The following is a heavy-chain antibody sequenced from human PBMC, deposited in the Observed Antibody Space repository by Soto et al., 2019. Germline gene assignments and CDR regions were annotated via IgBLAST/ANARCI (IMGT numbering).Heavy chain of an antibody. CDR2: IIPIFGTA. D-gene: IGHD6-19*01. J-gene: IGHJ4*02. V-gene: IGHV1-69*01. CDR1: GGTFSSYA. CDR3: AREEMSSGWYGGYDY. Sequence: QVQLVQSGAEVQKPGSSVKVSCKASGGTFSSYAISWVRQAPGQGLEWMGGIIPIFGTANYAQKFQGRVTITADESTSTGYMEVSSLRSEDTAVYYCAREEMSSGWYGGYDYWGQGTLVTVSS.